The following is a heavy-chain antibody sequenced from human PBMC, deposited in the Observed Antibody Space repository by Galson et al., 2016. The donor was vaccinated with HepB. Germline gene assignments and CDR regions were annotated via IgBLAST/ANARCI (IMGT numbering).Heavy chain of an antibody. CDR2: IYPGDSNT. J-gene: IGHJ3*02. V-gene: IGHV5-51*01. CDR3: AKTRSCGGGDGYDAFEI. Sequence: QSGAEVKKPGESLKISCKGSRYSFTSYWIGWVRQMPGKGLEWMGIIYPGDSNTRYSPSFQGQVTIPADKSISTAYLQWSRLKASDTAKYYCAKTRSCGGGDGYDAFEIWGQGTMVTVSS. CDR1: RYSFTSYW. D-gene: IGHD2-21*02.